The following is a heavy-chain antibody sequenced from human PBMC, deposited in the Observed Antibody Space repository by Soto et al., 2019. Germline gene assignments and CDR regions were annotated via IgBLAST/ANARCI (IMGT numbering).Heavy chain of an antibody. CDR3: ARVNITIFGVVIDYGMDV. D-gene: IGHD3-3*01. V-gene: IGHV1-18*01. Sequence: ASVKCSCKASGCSFTSYGISWVRQAPGQGLEWMGWIIAYNGNTNYAQKLQGRVTMTTDTSTSTAYMELRSLRSDDTAVYYCARVNITIFGVVIDYGMDVWGQGTTVTVS. CDR1: GCSFTSYG. CDR2: IIAYNGNT. J-gene: IGHJ6*02.